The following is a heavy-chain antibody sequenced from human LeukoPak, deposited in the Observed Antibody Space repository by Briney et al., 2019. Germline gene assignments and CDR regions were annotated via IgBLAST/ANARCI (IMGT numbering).Heavy chain of an antibody. CDR3: AKDYFGGIAAAVTGAFDI. V-gene: IGHV3-23*01. CDR2: ISGSGGST. D-gene: IGHD6-13*01. CDR1: GFTFSSYA. J-gene: IGHJ3*02. Sequence: GGSLRLSCAASGFTFSSYAMSWVRQASGKGLEWVSAISGSGGSTYYADSVKGRFTISRDNSKNTLYLQMNSLRAEDTAVYYCAKDYFGGIAAAVTGAFDIWGQGTMVTVSS.